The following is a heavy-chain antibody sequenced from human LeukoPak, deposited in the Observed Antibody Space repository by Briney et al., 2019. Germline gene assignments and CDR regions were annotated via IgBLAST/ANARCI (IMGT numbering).Heavy chain of an antibody. J-gene: IGHJ5*02. CDR3: ARDGGARSSWYFNWFDP. D-gene: IGHD6-13*01. CDR1: GFTFSSYA. V-gene: IGHV3-30-3*01. Sequence: GSLRLSCAASGFTFSSYAMHWVRQAPGKGLEWVAVISYDGSNKYYADSVKGRFTISRDNSKNTLYLQMNSLRAEDTAVYYCARDGGARSSWYFNWFDPWGQGTLVTVSS. CDR2: ISYDGSNK.